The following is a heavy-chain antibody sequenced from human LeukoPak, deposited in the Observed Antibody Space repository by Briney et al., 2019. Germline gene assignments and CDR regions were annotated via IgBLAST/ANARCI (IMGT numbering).Heavy chain of an antibody. J-gene: IGHJ6*02. CDR1: GYTFTSYW. Sequence: GESLKISCKGTGYTFTSYWIGWVRQMPGKGLEWMGIIYPGDSDTRYSPSFQGQVTISADKSISTAYLQWSSLKASDTAMYYCARRCSGGSCYSDYGMDVWGQGTTVTVSS. CDR2: IYPGDSDT. D-gene: IGHD2-15*01. CDR3: ARRCSGGSCYSDYGMDV. V-gene: IGHV5-51*01.